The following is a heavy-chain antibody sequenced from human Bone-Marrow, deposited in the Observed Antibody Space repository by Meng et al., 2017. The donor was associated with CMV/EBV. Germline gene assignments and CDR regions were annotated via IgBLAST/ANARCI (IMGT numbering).Heavy chain of an antibody. Sequence: GESLKIPCVVSGCTVSMNHMSWVRQAPGKGLEWVSIRYSDGSGGKKYYADSMKGRFTITRDNSHNTLYLQVNSLRADDTAVYYCARTKVTAQEDYFDYWGQGTQVTVSS. CDR1: GCTVSMNH. V-gene: IGHV3-53*01. J-gene: IGHJ4*02. D-gene: IGHD5-18*01. CDR2: RYSDGSGGKK. CDR3: ARTKVTAQEDYFDY.